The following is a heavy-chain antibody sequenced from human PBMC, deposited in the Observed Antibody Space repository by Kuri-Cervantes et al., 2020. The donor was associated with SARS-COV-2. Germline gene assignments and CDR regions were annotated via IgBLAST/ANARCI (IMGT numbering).Heavy chain of an antibody. CDR1: GFLFSDYY. D-gene: IGHD7-27*01. CDR3: ARDLRMGKSLDY. J-gene: IGHJ4*02. CDR2: IGPSGSTK. Sequence: LSLTCTASGFLFSDYYMTWIRRAPGKGLEWVSNIGPSGSTKYYADSVKGRFTISRDNAKNSLYLQMSSLRAEDTAVYYCARDLRMGKSLDYWGQGTLVTVSS. V-gene: IGHV3-11*04.